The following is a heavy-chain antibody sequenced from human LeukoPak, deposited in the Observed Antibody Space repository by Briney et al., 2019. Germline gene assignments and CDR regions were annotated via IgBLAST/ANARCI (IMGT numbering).Heavy chain of an antibody. D-gene: IGHD3-10*01. Sequence: PGGSLRLSCAASGFTFSSYSMNWVRQAPGKGLEWVSSISSSSYIYYADSVKGRFTISRDNAKNSLYLQMNSLRAEDTAVYYCARGGRITMVRGVYVLGYWGQGTLVTVSS. CDR3: ARGGRITMVRGVYVLGY. V-gene: IGHV3-21*01. CDR2: ISSSSYI. CDR1: GFTFSSYS. J-gene: IGHJ4*02.